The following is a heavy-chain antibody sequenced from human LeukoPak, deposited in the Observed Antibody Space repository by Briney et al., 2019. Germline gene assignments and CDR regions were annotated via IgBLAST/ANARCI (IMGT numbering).Heavy chain of an antibody. D-gene: IGHD5-18*01. CDR3: ARAGYSYGSATPTSDH. CDR2: IYYSGST. V-gene: IGHV4-61*08. CDR1: GDSISTDDYY. J-gene: IGHJ4*02. Sequence: SGTLSLTCTVSGDSISTDDYYWSWIRQPPGKGLEWLGYIYYSGSTNYNPSLKSRVTISVDTSKNQFSLKLSSVTAADTAVYYCARAGYSYGSATPTSDHWGQGTLVTVSS.